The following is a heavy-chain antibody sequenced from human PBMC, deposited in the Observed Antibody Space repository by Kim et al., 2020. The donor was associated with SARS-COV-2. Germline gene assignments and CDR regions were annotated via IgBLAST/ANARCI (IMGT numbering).Heavy chain of an antibody. CDR3: ARGQWRSKANYYGMDV. D-gene: IGHD6-19*01. CDR1: GFIFSSYS. Sequence: GGSLRLSCAASGFIFSSYSMHWVRQAPGRGLEWVANMSLDGSNKNYADSVRGRFTISRDNSRNEMFVQINNLRGEDTAVYYCARGQWRSKANYYGMDVWSQATTVTVSS. V-gene: IGHV3-30-3*01. J-gene: IGHJ6*02. CDR2: MSLDGSNK.